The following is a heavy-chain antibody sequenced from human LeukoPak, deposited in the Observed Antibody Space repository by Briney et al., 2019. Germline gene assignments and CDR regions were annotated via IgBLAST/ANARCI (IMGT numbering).Heavy chain of an antibody. V-gene: IGHV3-23*01. Sequence: GGSLRLSCAASGFTFSSYAMSWVRQAPGKGLEWVSAISGSGGSTYYADSVKGRFTISRDNSKNTLYLQMNSLRAEDTAVYYCAKYFSGYNSKCYFDYWGQGTLVTVSS. CDR1: GFTFSSYA. CDR3: AKYFSGYNSKCYFDY. CDR2: ISGSGGST. J-gene: IGHJ4*02. D-gene: IGHD5-12*01.